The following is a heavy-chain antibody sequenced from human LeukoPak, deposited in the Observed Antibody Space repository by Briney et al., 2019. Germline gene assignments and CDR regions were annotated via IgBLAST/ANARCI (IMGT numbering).Heavy chain of an antibody. CDR1: GFTFSDHY. CDR3: ARFSAMDV. J-gene: IGHJ6*02. Sequence: GGSLRLSCAASGFTFSDHYMSWIRQAPGKGLEWVSYISRSGGTIYYADSVKGRFTISRDNAKNSLYLQVNSLRAEDTAVYYCARFSAMDVWGQGTTVTVSS. CDR2: ISRSGGTI. V-gene: IGHV3-11*01.